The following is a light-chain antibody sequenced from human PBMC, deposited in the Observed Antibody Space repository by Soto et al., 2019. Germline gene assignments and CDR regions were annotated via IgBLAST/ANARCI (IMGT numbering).Light chain of an antibody. CDR3: SSYTSSSTLV. V-gene: IGLV1-40*01. J-gene: IGLJ2*01. Sequence: QSVLTQTPSVSGAPGQKITMSCTGSSSNIGAGYDVHWYQQVPGAAPRLLIYADNNRPSGVPDRFSASKSGTSASLAITGLQGEDEADYYCSSYTSSSTLVFGGGTKVTVL. CDR1: SSNIGAGYD. CDR2: ADN.